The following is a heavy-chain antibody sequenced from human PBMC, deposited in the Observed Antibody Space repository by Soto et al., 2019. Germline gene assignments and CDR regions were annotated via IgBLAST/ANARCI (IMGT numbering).Heavy chain of an antibody. CDR1: GFTFSSYG. CDR3: AKDRMGAGIRGYFDY. J-gene: IGHJ4*02. D-gene: IGHD3-10*01. CDR2: ISYDGSNK. Sequence: QVQLVESGGGVDQPGESLRLSCAGSGFTFSSYGMDWVRQAPGKGLEWVAVISYDGSNKYYVDSVKGRFTISRDNSKNTLYLQMNSLRAEDTAVYYCAKDRMGAGIRGYFDYWGQGMLVTVSS. V-gene: IGHV3-30*18.